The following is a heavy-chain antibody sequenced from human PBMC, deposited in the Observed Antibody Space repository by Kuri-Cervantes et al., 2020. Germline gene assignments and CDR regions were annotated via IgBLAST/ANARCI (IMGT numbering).Heavy chain of an antibody. CDR3: AGVDVWFGELLDDAFVI. D-gene: IGHD3-10*01. CDR2: INHSGRT. CDR1: SGSVTGTVYN. V-gene: IGHV4-39*07. J-gene: IGHJ3*02. Sequence: SETLSLTCTVSSGSVTGTVYNWAWIRQSPGKGRGWIGEINHSGRTNYNPSLKSLVTISVDTSKNQFSLKLRSVTAAATAVYYCAGVDVWFGELLDDAFVIWGQGTMVTVSS.